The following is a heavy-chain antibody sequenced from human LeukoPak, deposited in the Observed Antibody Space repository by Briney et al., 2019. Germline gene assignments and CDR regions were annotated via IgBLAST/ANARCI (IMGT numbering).Heavy chain of an antibody. V-gene: IGHV3-33*01. Sequence: TGGSLSLSCAASGFTFSSYGMHWLRQAPGKGLEWVAVIWYDGSNKYYADSVKGRFTISRDNSKNTLYLQMNSLRAEDTAVYYCARDSHIVLRVYAPTYYGMDVWGQGPTVTVSS. J-gene: IGHJ6*02. D-gene: IGHD2-8*01. CDR3: ARDSHIVLRVYAPTYYGMDV. CDR2: IWYDGSNK. CDR1: GFTFSSYG.